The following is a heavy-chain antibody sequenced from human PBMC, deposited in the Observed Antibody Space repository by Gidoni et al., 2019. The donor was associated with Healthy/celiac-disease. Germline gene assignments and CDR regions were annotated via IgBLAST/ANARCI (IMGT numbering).Heavy chain of an antibody. Sequence: EVQLVESGGGLIQPGGSLRLSCAASGFTVSRNYMSWGRHAPGKGLEWVSVIYSGGSTYYADSVKGRFTISRDNSKNTLYLQMNSLRAEDTAVYYCARDPSPYYYDSSGYYYSIWGQGTMVTVSS. CDR1: GFTVSRNY. J-gene: IGHJ3*02. CDR2: IYSGGST. V-gene: IGHV3-53*01. CDR3: ARDPSPYYYDSSGYYYSI. D-gene: IGHD3-22*01.